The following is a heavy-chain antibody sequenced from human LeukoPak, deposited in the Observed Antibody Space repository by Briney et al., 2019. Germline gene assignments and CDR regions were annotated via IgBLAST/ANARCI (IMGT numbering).Heavy chain of an antibody. J-gene: IGHJ4*02. D-gene: IGHD6-25*01. Sequence: SETLSLTCAVYGGSFSGYYWSWIRQPPGKGLEWIGEINHSGSTNYNPSLKSRVTISVDTSKNQFSLKLSSVTAADTAVYYCARLGRWQRQFDYWGQGTLVTVPS. CDR1: GGSFSGYY. CDR3: ARLGRWQRQFDY. V-gene: IGHV4-34*01. CDR2: INHSGST.